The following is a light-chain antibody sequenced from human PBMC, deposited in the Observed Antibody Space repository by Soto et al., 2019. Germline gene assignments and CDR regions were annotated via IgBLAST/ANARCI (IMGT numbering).Light chain of an antibody. CDR3: CSYTGTYNVI. CDR1: SSDIGAYNY. Sequence: QYALTQPRSVSGSPGQSVTISCTGTSSDIGAYNYVSWYQQQPGKAPKLLIWHVSNRPSGVPDRFSGSMSGNTASLTISGLRAEDEADYYCCSYTGTYNVIFGGGTKLTVL. V-gene: IGLV2-11*01. J-gene: IGLJ2*01. CDR2: HVS.